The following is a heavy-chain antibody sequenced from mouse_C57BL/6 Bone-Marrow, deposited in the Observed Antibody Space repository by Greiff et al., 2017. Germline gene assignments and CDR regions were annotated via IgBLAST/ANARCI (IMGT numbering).Heavy chain of an antibody. CDR1: GYAFTNYL. V-gene: IGHV1-54*01. CDR2: INPGSGGT. Sequence: QVQLQQSGAELVRPGTSVKVSCKASGYAFTNYLIEWVKQRPGQGLEWIGVINPGSGGTNYNEKFKGKATLTADKSSSTAYMQLSSLTSEDSAVYCCAIGGLRRMDVWGQGTSVTVSS. D-gene: IGHD2-4*01. CDR3: AIGGLRRMDV. J-gene: IGHJ4*01.